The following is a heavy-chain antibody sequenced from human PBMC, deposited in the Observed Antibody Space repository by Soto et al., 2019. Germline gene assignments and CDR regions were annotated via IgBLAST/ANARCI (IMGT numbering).Heavy chain of an antibody. CDR1: GFTFSNYA. Sequence: GGSLRLSCAASGFTFSNYAMSWVRQAPGKGLEWVSAIKGIGTSAYYADSVKDRFTISRDNAKNTLYLQMSSLRVEDTAVYYCAKASTSVTTTFYFDFWGQGTLVTVSS. CDR3: AKASTSVTTTFYFDF. J-gene: IGHJ4*02. V-gene: IGHV3-23*01. D-gene: IGHD4-17*01. CDR2: IKGIGTSA.